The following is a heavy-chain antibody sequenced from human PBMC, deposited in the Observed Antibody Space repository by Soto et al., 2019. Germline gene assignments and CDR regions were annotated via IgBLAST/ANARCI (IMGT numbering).Heavy chain of an antibody. CDR1: GGTFSTYA. V-gene: IGHV1-69*13. J-gene: IGHJ4*01. CDR3: ARALEEYYYDSSGYYSAY. D-gene: IGHD3-22*01. CDR2: IISVFGTA. Sequence: SVKLSCKASGGTFSTYAITWVRQAPGQGLEWMGGIISVFGTANYAQKFQGRVTITADESTSTAYMELSSLRSDDTAVYYCARALEEYYYDSSGYYSAYWG.